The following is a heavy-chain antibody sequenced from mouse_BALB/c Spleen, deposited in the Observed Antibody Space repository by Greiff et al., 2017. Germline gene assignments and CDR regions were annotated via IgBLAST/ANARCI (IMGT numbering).Heavy chain of an antibody. D-gene: IGHD1-1*01. J-gene: IGHJ1*01. CDR2: IDPETGGT. V-gene: IGHV1-15*01. CDR3: TRSSFYWYFDV. CDR1: GYTFTDYE. Sequence: VQLQQSGAELVRPGASVTLSCKASGYTFTDYEMHWVKQTPVHGLEWIGAIDPETGGTAYNQKFKGKATLTADKSSSTAYMELRSLTSEDSAVYYCTRSSFYWYFDVWGAGTTVTVSS.